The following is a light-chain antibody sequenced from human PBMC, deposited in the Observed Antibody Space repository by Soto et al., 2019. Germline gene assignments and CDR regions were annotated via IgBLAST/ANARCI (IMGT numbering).Light chain of an antibody. J-gene: IGKJ2*01. V-gene: IGKV1-5*03. CDR2: KAS. Sequence: DIQMTQSPSTLSASVGDSVTITCRASQSISSWLAWYQQKPGKAPKLLIYKASSLETGVPSRFSGSGSGTEFTLTISSLQPDDFATYYCQQYDSSSGYTFGQGTKLEIK. CDR1: QSISSW. CDR3: QQYDSSSGYT.